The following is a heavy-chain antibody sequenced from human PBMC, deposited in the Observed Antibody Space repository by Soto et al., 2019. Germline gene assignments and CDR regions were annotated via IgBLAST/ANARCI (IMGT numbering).Heavy chain of an antibody. CDR3: ARQHPETYYYGSGSYCFDY. CDR1: GGSISSYY. V-gene: IGHV4-4*07. Sequence: SETLSLTCTVSGGSISSYYWSWIRQPAGKGLEWIGRIYTSGSTNYNPSLKSRVTMSVDTSKNQFSLKLSSVTAADTAVYYCARQHPETYYYGSGSYCFDYWGQGTLVTVSS. CDR2: IYTSGST. J-gene: IGHJ4*02. D-gene: IGHD3-10*01.